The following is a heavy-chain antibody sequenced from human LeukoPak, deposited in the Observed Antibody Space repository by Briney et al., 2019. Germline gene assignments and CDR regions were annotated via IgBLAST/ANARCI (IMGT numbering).Heavy chain of an antibody. J-gene: IGHJ4*02. CDR1: GGTFSSYA. CDR2: IIPIFGTA. V-gene: IGHV1-69*01. Sequence: ASVKVSCKASGGTFSSYAISWVRQAPGQGLEWMGGIIPIFGTANYAQKFQGRVTITADESTSTAYMELSSLRSEDTAVYYCARGKPGYSSTLDWFDYWGQGTLVTVSS. CDR3: ARGKPGYSSTLDWFDY. D-gene: IGHD6-13*01.